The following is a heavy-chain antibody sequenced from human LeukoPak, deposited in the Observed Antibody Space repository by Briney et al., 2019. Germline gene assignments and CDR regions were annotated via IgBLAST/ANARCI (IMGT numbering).Heavy chain of an antibody. CDR2: ISGSSGST. D-gene: IGHD2-15*01. CDR3: AKGTIIVLVSLDS. J-gene: IGHJ4*02. V-gene: IGHV3-23*01. Sequence: GGSLRLSCAPSGFTFSSYAMHWVRQTPGKGLEWVAGISGSSGSTYYTDSVKGRFTISRDNSKNTVHLQMNSLRAEDTAVYYCAKGTIIVLVSLDSWGQGTLVTVSS. CDR1: GFTFSSYA.